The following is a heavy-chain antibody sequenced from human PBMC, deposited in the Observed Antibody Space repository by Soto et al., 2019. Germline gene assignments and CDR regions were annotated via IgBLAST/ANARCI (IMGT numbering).Heavy chain of an antibody. Sequence: PGGSLRLSCAASGFTFSSYSMNWVRQAPGKGLEWVSSISSSSSYIYYADSVKGRFTISRDNAKNSLYLQMNSLGAEDTAVYYCAREYSSSSAYYGMDVWGQGTTVTVSS. CDR2: ISSSSSYI. J-gene: IGHJ6*02. CDR1: GFTFSSYS. V-gene: IGHV3-21*01. D-gene: IGHD6-6*01. CDR3: AREYSSSSAYYGMDV.